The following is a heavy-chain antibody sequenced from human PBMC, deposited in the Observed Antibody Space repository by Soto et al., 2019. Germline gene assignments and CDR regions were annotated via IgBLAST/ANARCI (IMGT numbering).Heavy chain of an antibody. CDR1: GFTFSSYA. V-gene: IGHV3-30*04. CDR2: ISRDGTNK. Sequence: GGSLRLSCAASGFTFSSYAIHWVRQAPGKGLEWVAVISRDGTNKYYVDSVKGRFTISRDNSKETVYLQMNSLRDEDSAMFYCARSRSGAVADSFDFWGQGTLVTVSS. CDR3: ARSRSGAVADSFDF. J-gene: IGHJ4*02. D-gene: IGHD3-10*01.